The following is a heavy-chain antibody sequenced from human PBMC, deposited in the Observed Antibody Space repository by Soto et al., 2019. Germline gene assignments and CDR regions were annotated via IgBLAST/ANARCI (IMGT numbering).Heavy chain of an antibody. Sequence: SETLSLTCAVSGGSISSSNWWSWVRQPPGKGLEWIGEIYHSGSTNYNPSLKSRVTISVDKSKNQFSLKLSSVTAADTAVYYCARAYYDILTGLGPRYYYYGMDVWGQGTTVTGSS. D-gene: IGHD3-9*01. J-gene: IGHJ6*02. CDR3: ARAYYDILTGLGPRYYYYGMDV. V-gene: IGHV4-4*02. CDR2: IYHSGST. CDR1: GGSISSSNW.